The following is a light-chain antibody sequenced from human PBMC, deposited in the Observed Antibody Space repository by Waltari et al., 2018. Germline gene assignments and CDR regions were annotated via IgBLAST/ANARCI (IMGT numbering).Light chain of an antibody. CDR1: QSVSIY. Sequence: EIVLTQSPATLSLSPGEGATLSCRASQSVSIYLAWYQQKPGQAPRLLIYDASNRATGIPARFSGSGSGTDFTLTISSLEPEDFAVYYCQQRSSWPRTVTFGGGTTVEIK. CDR2: DAS. V-gene: IGKV3-11*01. J-gene: IGKJ4*01. CDR3: QQRSSWPRTVT.